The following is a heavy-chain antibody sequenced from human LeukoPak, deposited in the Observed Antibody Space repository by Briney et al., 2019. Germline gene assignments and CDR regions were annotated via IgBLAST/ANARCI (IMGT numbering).Heavy chain of an antibody. Sequence: PGGSLRLSCVVSGFTFSSYGMHWVRQAPGKGLEWVAVISHDGSNKYHADSVKGRFTISRDNSKNTLYLQMNSLRAEDTAVYYCATDRVGGATFWGQGTLVTVSS. CDR1: GFTFSSYG. CDR3: ATDRVGGATF. V-gene: IGHV3-30*03. D-gene: IGHD1-26*01. CDR2: ISHDGSNK. J-gene: IGHJ4*02.